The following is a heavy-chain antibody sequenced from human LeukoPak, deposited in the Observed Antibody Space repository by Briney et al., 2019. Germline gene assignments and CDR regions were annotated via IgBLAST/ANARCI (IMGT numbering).Heavy chain of an antibody. Sequence: SGTLSLTCAVSGYSISSGYYGGWIRQPPGKGLEWIGSIYYSGTTYYNPSLKSRVTISVDTSKNQFSLKLSSVTAADTAVYYCARRRSTSWYDYWGQGTLVTVSS. J-gene: IGHJ4*02. V-gene: IGHV4-38-2*01. CDR3: ARRRSTSWYDY. CDR2: IYYSGTT. D-gene: IGHD6-13*01. CDR1: GYSISSGYY.